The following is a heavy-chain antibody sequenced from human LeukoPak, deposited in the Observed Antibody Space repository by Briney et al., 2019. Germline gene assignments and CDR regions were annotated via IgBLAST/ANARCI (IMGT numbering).Heavy chain of an antibody. V-gene: IGHV3-21*01. Sequence: GGSLRLSCAASGFTVSSNYMSWVRQAPGKGLEWVSFISSTTSYIYYADSVKGRFTISRDNAKNSLYLQMNSLRAEDTAVYYCTRDGSSGSISFDYWGQGTLVTVSS. CDR1: GFTVSSNY. D-gene: IGHD3-10*01. CDR3: TRDGSSGSISFDY. CDR2: ISSTTSYI. J-gene: IGHJ4*02.